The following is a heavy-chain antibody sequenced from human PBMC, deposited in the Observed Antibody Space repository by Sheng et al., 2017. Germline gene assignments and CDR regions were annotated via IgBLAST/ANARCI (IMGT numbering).Heavy chain of an antibody. J-gene: IGHJ6*03. V-gene: IGHV3-11*04. CDR3: ARNPGLSTVGRLGYYYYYMDV. D-gene: IGHD4-4*01. CDR1: GFTFSDYY. Sequence: QVQLVESGGGLVKPGGSLRLSCAASGFTFSDYYMSWIRQAPGKGLEWVSYISSSGSTIYYADSVKGRFTISRDNAKNSLYLQMNSLRAEDTAVYYCARNPGLSTVGRLGYYYYYMDVWGKGTTVTVSS. CDR2: ISSSGSTI.